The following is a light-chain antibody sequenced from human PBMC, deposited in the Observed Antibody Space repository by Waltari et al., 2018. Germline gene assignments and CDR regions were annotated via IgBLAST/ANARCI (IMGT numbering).Light chain of an antibody. J-gene: IGKJ2*01. CDR3: QQYHTYPYT. CDR2: IAS. CDR1: QTVTNW. V-gene: IGKV1-5*03. Sequence: DIQMTQSPSTLSASIGDTVTITCRASQTVTNWLAWYQQKPGQAPKVLIYIASTLDSGVPSSFSGSGYGTHFTLTITSLQPDDVAAYHCQQYHTYPYTFGQGTKLEIK.